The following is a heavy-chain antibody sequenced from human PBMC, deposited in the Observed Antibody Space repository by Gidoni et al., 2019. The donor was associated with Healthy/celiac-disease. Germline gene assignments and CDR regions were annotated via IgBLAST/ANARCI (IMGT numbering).Heavy chain of an antibody. Sequence: QVQLQQWGAGLLKPSETLSLTCAVYGGSFSGSYWSWIRQPPGKGLEWIGAINHSGSTNYNPSLKSRVTISVDTSKNQFSLKLSSVTAADTAVYYCARGRLPGGNFDYWGQGTLVTVSS. D-gene: IGHD5-18*01. V-gene: IGHV4-34*01. CDR2: INHSGST. J-gene: IGHJ4*02. CDR1: GGSFSGSY. CDR3: ARGRLPGGNFDY.